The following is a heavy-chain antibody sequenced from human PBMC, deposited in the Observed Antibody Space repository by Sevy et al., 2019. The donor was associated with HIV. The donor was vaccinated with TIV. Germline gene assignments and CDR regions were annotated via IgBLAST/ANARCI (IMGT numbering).Heavy chain of an antibody. CDR3: ARCEVYMSGHFYFDY. CDR1: GGSISTSSYY. CDR2: VYYRGST. J-gene: IGHJ4*01. D-gene: IGHD2-2*02. Sequence: SETLSLTCTVSGGSISTSSYYWAWVRQSPGKGLEWIGSVYYRGSTFYNPSLNSRVSISVDTSEEKFSLKLSSVTAAVTAVYYCARCEVYMSGHFYFDYWGRGSQVTVSS. V-gene: IGHV4-39*01.